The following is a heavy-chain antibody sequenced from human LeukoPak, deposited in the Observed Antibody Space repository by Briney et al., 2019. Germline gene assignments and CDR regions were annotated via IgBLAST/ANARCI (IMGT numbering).Heavy chain of an antibody. CDR2: ISSSSDYI. J-gene: IGHJ6*03. CDR1: GFTFITYS. Sequence: RGSLRLSCVASGFTFITYSMNWVRQAPGKGLEWVSSISSSSDYIYYADSVKGRFTISRDNAKNSLYLQMNSLRAEDTAVYYCARDNRGWQGIAARPKRSDYNYMDVWGKGTTVTVSS. CDR3: ARDNRGWQGIAARPKRSDYNYMDV. D-gene: IGHD6-6*01. V-gene: IGHV3-21*01.